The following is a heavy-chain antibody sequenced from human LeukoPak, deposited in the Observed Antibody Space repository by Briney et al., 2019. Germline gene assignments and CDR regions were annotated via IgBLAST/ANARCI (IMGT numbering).Heavy chain of an antibody. Sequence: SETLSLTCTVSGGSISSGDYYWSWIRQPPGKGLEWIGYIYYSGSTNYNPSLKSRVTISVDTSKKQLSLKLSSVTAADTAVYFCARYVWGSYPTFEDYWGQGTLVTVSS. J-gene: IGHJ4*02. CDR2: IYYSGST. CDR1: GGSISSGDYY. V-gene: IGHV4-61*08. CDR3: ARYVWGSYPTFEDY. D-gene: IGHD3-16*02.